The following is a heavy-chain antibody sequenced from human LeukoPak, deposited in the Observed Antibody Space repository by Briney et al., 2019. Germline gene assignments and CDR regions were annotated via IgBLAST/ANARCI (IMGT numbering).Heavy chain of an antibody. Sequence: SSETLSLTCTVSGYSISSGYYWGWIRQPPGKGLEWIGSIYHSGSTYYNPSLKSRVTISVDTSKNQFSLKLSSVTAADTAVYYCARDPSSGYYYEGNWFDPWGQGTLVTVSS. CDR3: ARDPSSGYYYEGNWFDP. V-gene: IGHV4-38-2*02. J-gene: IGHJ5*02. D-gene: IGHD3-22*01. CDR1: GYSISSGYY. CDR2: IYHSGST.